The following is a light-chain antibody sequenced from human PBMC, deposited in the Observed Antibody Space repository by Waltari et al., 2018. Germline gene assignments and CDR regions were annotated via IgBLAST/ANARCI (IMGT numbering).Light chain of an antibody. CDR1: QGIRSW. V-gene: IGKV1-12*01. Sequence: DIQMTQSPPSVSASVGDRVTITCRASQGIRSWLAWYQQKPGKAPKLLIYAASSLQGGVPSRFSGSGSGTEFTLTISSLQPEDVAVYYCQQYYSTLTFGPGTKVDIK. CDR3: QQYYSTLT. CDR2: AAS. J-gene: IGKJ3*01.